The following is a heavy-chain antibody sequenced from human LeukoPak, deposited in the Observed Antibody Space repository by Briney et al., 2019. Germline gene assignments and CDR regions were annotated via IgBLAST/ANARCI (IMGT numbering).Heavy chain of an antibody. J-gene: IGHJ3*02. CDR1: GGSISSYY. V-gene: IGHV4-59*01. D-gene: IGHD6-6*01. CDR2: IYYSGST. Sequence: SETLSLTRTVSGGSISSYYWSWIRQPPGKGLEWIGYIYYSGSTNYNPSLKSRVTISVDTSKNQFSLKLSSVTAADTAVYYCARSSPSEGAFDIWGQGTMVTVSS. CDR3: ARSSPSEGAFDI.